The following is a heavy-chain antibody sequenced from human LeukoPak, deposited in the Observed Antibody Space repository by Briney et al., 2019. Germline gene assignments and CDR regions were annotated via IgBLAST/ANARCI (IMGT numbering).Heavy chain of an antibody. CDR1: GGSISSYY. CDR2: IDTSGST. V-gene: IGHV4-4*07. CDR3: ARETAVAGTPGFYYYGMDV. Sequence: SETLSLTCTVSGGSISSYYWSWIRQPAGKGLEWIGRIDTSGSTDYNPSLKSRVTMSVDTSNNQFSLNLSSVTAADTAFYYCARETAVAGTPGFYYYGMDVWGQGTTVTVSS. D-gene: IGHD6-19*01. J-gene: IGHJ6*02.